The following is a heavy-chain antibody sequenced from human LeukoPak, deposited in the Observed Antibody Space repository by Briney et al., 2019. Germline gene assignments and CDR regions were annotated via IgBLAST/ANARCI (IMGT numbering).Heavy chain of an antibody. Sequence: SETLSLTCAVYGGSFSGYYWNWIRQPPGKGLEWIGEINHSGSTNYSPSLKSRVTTSVDTSKNQFSLKLSSVPAADTAVYYCARVIITIFGVVIMIDAFDIWGQGTMVTVSS. CDR2: INHSGST. V-gene: IGHV4-34*01. J-gene: IGHJ3*02. CDR3: ARVIITIFGVVIMIDAFDI. D-gene: IGHD3-3*01. CDR1: GGSFSGYY.